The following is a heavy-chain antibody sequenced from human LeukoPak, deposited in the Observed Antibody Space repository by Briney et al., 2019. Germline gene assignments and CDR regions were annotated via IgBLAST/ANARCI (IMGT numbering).Heavy chain of an antibody. V-gene: IGHV3-30*02. Sequence: PGGSLRLSCAASGFTFSIYGMHWVRQAPGKGLGWVTFIWYEGSNKYYADSVKGRYTISRDNSKDTVYLQMHSLRAEATAAFYCAKGLGWTPPNWFDPWGQGTLVTVSS. CDR2: IWYEGSNK. CDR1: GFTFSIYG. J-gene: IGHJ5*02. D-gene: IGHD6-19*01. CDR3: AKGLGWTPPNWFDP.